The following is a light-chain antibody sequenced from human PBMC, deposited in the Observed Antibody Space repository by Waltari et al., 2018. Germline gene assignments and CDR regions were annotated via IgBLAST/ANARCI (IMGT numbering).Light chain of an antibody. Sequence: SYELTQPPSVSVSPGQTARITCSGDALTEKYASWYQQKSGQAPVLVIYEDIKRPSGIPQRFSGSKSGTVATLTLSGAQMEDEGDFYCYSVDSTGYPAFGGGTHVTVL. CDR3: YSVDSTGYPA. V-gene: IGLV3-10*01. J-gene: IGLJ3*02. CDR1: ALTEKY. CDR2: EDI.